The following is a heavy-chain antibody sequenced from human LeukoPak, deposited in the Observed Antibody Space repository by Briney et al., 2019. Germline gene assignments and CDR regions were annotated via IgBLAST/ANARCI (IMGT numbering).Heavy chain of an antibody. CDR2: IYYSGST. Sequence: SETLSLTCTVSGGSISSYYWSWIRQPPGKGLEWIGYIYYSGSTNYNPSLKSRVTISVDTSKNQFSLKLSPVTAADTAVYYCARYGGYFDYWGQGTLVTVSS. D-gene: IGHD3-16*01. CDR3: ARYGGYFDY. CDR1: GGSISSYY. J-gene: IGHJ4*02. V-gene: IGHV4-59*08.